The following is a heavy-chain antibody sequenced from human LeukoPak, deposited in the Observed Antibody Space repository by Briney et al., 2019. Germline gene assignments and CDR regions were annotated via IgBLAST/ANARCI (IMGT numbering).Heavy chain of an antibody. D-gene: IGHD3-3*01. CDR3: ARHGHYDFWSGYQPDYYYYYMDV. V-gene: IGHV4-59*08. CDR1: GGSISSYY. J-gene: IGHJ6*03. Sequence: SETLSLTCTVSGGSISSYYWSWIRQPPGKGLEWLGYIYYSGSTNYNPSLKSRVTISVDTSKNQFSLKLSSVTAADTAVYYCARHGHYDFWSGYQPDYYYYYMDVWGKGTTVTVSS. CDR2: IYYSGST.